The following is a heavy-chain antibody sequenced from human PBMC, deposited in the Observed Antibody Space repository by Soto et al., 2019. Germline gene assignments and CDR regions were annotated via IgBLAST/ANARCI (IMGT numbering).Heavy chain of an antibody. J-gene: IGHJ6*03. V-gene: IGHV4-59*08. CDR2: IYYSGST. CDR3: ARQQLGPGSYYYYHMDV. D-gene: IGHD6-6*01. CDR1: GGSISSYY. Sequence: SETLSLTCTVSGGSISSYYWSWIRQPPGKGLEWIGYIYYSGSTNYNPSLKSRVTISVDTSKNQFSLKLSSVTAADTAVYYCARQQLGPGSYYYYHMDVWGKGTTVTVSS.